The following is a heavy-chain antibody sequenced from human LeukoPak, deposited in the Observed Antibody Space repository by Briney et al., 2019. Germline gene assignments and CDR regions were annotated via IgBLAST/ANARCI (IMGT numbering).Heavy chain of an antibody. V-gene: IGHV1-2*02. D-gene: IGHD2-15*01. CDR3: ARVRFSGLLPYDY. CDR1: GYTFTGYY. J-gene: IGHJ4*02. Sequence: GASVKVSCKASGYTFTGYYMHWVRQAPGQGLEWMGWINPNSGGTNYAQKFQGRVTMTRDTPISTAYMELSRLRSDDTAVYYCARVRFSGLLPYDYWGQGTLVTVSS. CDR2: INPNSGGT.